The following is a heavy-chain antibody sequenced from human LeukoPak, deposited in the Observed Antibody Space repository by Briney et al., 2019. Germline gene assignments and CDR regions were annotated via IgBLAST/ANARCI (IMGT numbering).Heavy chain of an antibody. J-gene: IGHJ5*01. V-gene: IGHV4-34*01. CDR3: ARPNTWITEGFDS. CDR2: IYNSGST. CDR1: GGSFSGYY. Sequence: SETLSLTCAVYGGSFSGYYWSWIRQPPGKGLEWIASIYNSGSTFYNPSLKSRVSLSVDTSKNQLSLKLMSVPAADTAVYYCARPNTWITEGFDSWGQGILVTVSS. D-gene: IGHD3-16*01.